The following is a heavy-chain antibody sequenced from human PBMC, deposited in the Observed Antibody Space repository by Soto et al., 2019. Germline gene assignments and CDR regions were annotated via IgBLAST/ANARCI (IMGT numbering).Heavy chain of an antibody. CDR3: ARDLAPTMIVVVSYYYYGMDV. CDR1: GFTFSSYA. CDR2: ISYDGSNK. J-gene: IGHJ6*02. Sequence: PGGSLRLSCAASGFTFSSYAMHLVRQAPGKGLEWVAVISYDGSNKYYADSVKGRFTISRDNSKNTLYLQMNSLRAEDTAVYYCARDLAPTMIVVVSYYYYGMDVWGQGTTVTVSS. V-gene: IGHV3-30-3*01. D-gene: IGHD3-22*01.